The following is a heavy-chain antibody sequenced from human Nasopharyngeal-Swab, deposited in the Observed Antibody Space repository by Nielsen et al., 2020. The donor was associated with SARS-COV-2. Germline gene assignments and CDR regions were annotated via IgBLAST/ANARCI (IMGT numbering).Heavy chain of an antibody. CDR1: GFTFSSYW. V-gene: IGHV3-74*01. D-gene: IGHD3-10*01. J-gene: IGHJ6*02. CDR3: ARDPDYYGSGLVDV. Sequence: GESLKISCAASGFTFSSYWMHWVRQAPGKGLVWVSRINSDGSSTSYADSVKGRFTISRDNAKNTLYLQMNSLRAEDTVVYYCARDPDYYGSGLVDVWGQGTTVTVSS. CDR2: INSDGSST.